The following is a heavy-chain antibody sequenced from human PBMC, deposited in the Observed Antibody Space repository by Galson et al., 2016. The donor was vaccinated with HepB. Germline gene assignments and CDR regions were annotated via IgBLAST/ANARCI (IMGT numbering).Heavy chain of an antibody. CDR3: AKGGGSTWYISPHFVDP. Sequence: SLRLSCAASGLTFSNYAMTWVRQAPGKGLEWVSSISGDTTTTYYADSVKGRFTISRDNSKSTSYLQMNSLRAEDTASYYCAKGGGSTWYISPHFVDPWGQGTLVTVSS. J-gene: IGHJ5*02. D-gene: IGHD6-13*01. CDR2: ISGDTTTT. CDR1: GLTFSNYA. V-gene: IGHV3-23*01.